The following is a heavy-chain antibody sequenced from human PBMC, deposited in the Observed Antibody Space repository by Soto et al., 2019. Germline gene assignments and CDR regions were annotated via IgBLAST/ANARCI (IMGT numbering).Heavy chain of an antibody. J-gene: IGHJ6*04. CDR3: ARAFYSDVDIYALDV. CDR1: GFTFRDHA. Sequence: GGSLRLSCAASGFTFRDHAMHWVRQAPGKGREWLAIIWNDGSNKFYAGSVQGRFTISRDNSKNTVYLQMNTLSAEDTAVYYCARAFYSDVDIYALDVCPKRTTLTVFS. CDR2: IWNDGSNK. V-gene: IGHV3-33*01. D-gene: IGHD3-22*01.